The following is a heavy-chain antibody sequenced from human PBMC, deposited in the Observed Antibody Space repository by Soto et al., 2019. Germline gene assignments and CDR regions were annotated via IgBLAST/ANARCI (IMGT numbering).Heavy chain of an antibody. D-gene: IGHD6-6*01. CDR1: GYTFTSYG. CDR2: MNPNSGNT. CDR3: ARGEGLAARARRVRWFDP. V-gene: IGHV1-8*02. Sequence: GASVKVSCKASGYTFTSYGISWVRQAPGQGLEWMGWMNPNSGNTGYAQKFQGRVTMTRNTSISTAYMELSSLRSEDTAVYYCARGEGLAARARRVRWFDPWGQGTLVTVSS. J-gene: IGHJ5*02.